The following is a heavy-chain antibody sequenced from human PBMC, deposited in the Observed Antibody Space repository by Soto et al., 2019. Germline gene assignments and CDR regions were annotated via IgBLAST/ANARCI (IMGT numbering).Heavy chain of an antibody. CDR3: ARDPEHDSSSWYWNNWFDP. V-gene: IGHV3-21*01. CDR1: GFTFSSYS. CDR2: ISSSSSYI. Sequence: PGGSLRLSCSASGFTFSSYSMNWVRQAPGKGLEWVSSISSSSSYIYYADSVKGRFTISRDNAKNSLYLQMNSLRAEDTAVYYCARDPEHDSSSWYWNNWFDPWGQGTLVTVSS. J-gene: IGHJ5*02. D-gene: IGHD6-13*01.